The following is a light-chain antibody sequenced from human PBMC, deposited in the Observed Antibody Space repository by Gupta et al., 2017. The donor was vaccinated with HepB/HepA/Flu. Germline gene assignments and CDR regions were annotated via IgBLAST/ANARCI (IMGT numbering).Light chain of an antibody. CDR1: SSDIGNNV. CDR3: AAWDDSLNGWV. Sequence: QSVLTQPPSVSEAPRQRVTISCSGSSSDIGNNVVNWYQQLPGKAPKLLIYYDHLLPSVVSDRFSGSKSGTSASLAISGLQSEDEADYYCAAWDDSLNGWVFGGGTKLTVL. CDR2: YDH. J-gene: IGLJ3*02. V-gene: IGLV1-36*01.